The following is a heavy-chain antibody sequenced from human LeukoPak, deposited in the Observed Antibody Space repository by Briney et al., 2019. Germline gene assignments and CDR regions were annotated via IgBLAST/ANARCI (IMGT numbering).Heavy chain of an antibody. V-gene: IGHV1-8*01. CDR2: MNPNSGNT. CDR3: ARVRGPSKGILDIVVVPAANARTFDP. Sequence: ASVKVSCKASGYTFTSYDINWVRQAPGQGLEWMGWMNPNSGNTGYAHKFQGRVTMTRNTSISTAYMELSSLRSEDTAVYYCARVRGPSKGILDIVVVPAANARTFDPWGQGTLVTVSS. J-gene: IGHJ5*02. D-gene: IGHD2-2*01. CDR1: GYTFTSYD.